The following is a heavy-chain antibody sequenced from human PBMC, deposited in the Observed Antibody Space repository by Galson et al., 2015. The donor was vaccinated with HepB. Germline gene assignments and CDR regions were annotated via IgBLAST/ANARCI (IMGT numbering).Heavy chain of an antibody. CDR3: ARDLENYYDGSGY. Sequence: SLRLSCAASGFTFSSYWMSWVRQAPGKGLEWVANIKQDGSEKYYVDSVKGRFTISRDNAKNSLYLQMNSLRAEDTAVYYCARDLENYYDGSGYWGQGTLVTVSS. CDR2: IKQDGSEK. CDR1: GFTFSSYW. D-gene: IGHD3-22*01. V-gene: IGHV3-7*01. J-gene: IGHJ4*02.